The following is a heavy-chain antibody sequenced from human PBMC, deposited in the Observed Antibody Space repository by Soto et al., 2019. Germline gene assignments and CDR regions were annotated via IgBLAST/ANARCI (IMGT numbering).Heavy chain of an antibody. Sequence: ASVKVSCKASGYTFTGYYMHWVRQAPGQGLEWMGWINPNSGGTNYAQKFQGWVTMTRDTSISTAYMELSRLRSDDTAVYYCARAGESDIAARPPVVYWFDPWGQGTLVTVSS. V-gene: IGHV1-2*04. CDR1: GYTFTGYY. CDR3: ARAGESDIAARPPVVYWFDP. D-gene: IGHD6-6*01. J-gene: IGHJ5*02. CDR2: INPNSGGT.